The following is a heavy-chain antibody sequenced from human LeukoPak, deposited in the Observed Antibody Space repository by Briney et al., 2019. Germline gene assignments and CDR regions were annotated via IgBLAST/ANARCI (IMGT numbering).Heavy chain of an antibody. J-gene: IGHJ2*01. CDR2: IYTSGST. D-gene: IGHD2-15*01. CDR1: GDSISSYY. V-gene: IGHV4-4*07. CDR3: ARGYSRGYWYFDL. Sequence: PSETLSLTCTVYGDSISSYYWSWIRQPAGKGLEWIGRIYTSGSTNYNPSLKSRVTMSVDTSKNQFSLKLSSVTTADTAVYYCARGYSRGYWYFDLWGRGTLVTVSS.